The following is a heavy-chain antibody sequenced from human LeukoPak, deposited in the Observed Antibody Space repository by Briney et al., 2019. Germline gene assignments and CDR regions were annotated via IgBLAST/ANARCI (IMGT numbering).Heavy chain of an antibody. CDR3: ARDWVRWDAFDI. D-gene: IGHD4-23*01. V-gene: IGHV4-4*07. Sequence: SETLSLTGTVSGGSISSYYWSWIRQPAGKGLEWIGRIYTSGSTNYNPSLKSRVTMSVDTSKNQFSLKLSSVTAADTAVYYCARDWVRWDAFDIWGQGTMVTVSS. J-gene: IGHJ3*02. CDR2: IYTSGST. CDR1: GGSISSYY.